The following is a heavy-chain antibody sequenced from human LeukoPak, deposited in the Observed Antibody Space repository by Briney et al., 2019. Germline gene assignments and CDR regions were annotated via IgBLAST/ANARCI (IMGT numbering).Heavy chain of an antibody. CDR2: ISGSGGST. J-gene: IGHJ4*02. CDR3: AKSPQIVVVVAAYFDY. D-gene: IGHD2-15*01. Sequence: GGSLRLSCAASGFTFSSYGMSWVRQAPGKGLEWVSAISGSGGSTYYADSVKGRFTISRDNSKNTLYLQMNSLRAEDTAVYYCAKSPQIVVVVAAYFDYWGQGTLVTVSS. CDR1: GFTFSSYG. V-gene: IGHV3-23*01.